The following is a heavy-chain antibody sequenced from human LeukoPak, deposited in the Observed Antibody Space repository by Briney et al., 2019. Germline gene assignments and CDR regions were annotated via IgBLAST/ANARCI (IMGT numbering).Heavy chain of an antibody. D-gene: IGHD6-13*01. CDR3: ARDSYSTSQFDY. CDR1: GFTFSSSG. V-gene: IGHV3-30*02. J-gene: IGHJ4*02. Sequence: GGSLRLSCAASGFTFSSSGMHWVRQAPGKGLEWVAFIRYDGSNKYYPDSVKGRFTISRDNSKNTVYLQMNSLRAEDTAVYYCARDSYSTSQFDYWGQGTLVTVSS. CDR2: IRYDGSNK.